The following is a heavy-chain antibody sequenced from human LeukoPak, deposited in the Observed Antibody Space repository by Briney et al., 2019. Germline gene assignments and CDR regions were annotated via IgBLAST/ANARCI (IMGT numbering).Heavy chain of an antibody. Sequence: GASVKVSCKASGYTFTRYGISWVRQAPGQGLEWMGWISAYNGNTNYAQKLQGRATMTTDTSTSTAYMELRSLRSDDTAVYYCAREASDIVATIPYFDYWGQGTLVIVSS. CDR3: AREASDIVATIPYFDY. CDR1: GYTFTRYG. V-gene: IGHV1-18*01. J-gene: IGHJ4*02. D-gene: IGHD5-12*01. CDR2: ISAYNGNT.